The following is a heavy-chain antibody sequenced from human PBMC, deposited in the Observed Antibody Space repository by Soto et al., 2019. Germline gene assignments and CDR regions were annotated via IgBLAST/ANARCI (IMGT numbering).Heavy chain of an antibody. CDR2: IVTSGSST. CDR3: ARDLPPFCSNGICFADY. D-gene: IGHD2-8*01. V-gene: IGHV3-23*01. Sequence: PGESLRLSFAACGFTFSNYAMNWVRQAPGKGLEWVSSIVTSGSSTYYADSVKGRFTISRDNSKNTLYLQMNSLRAEDTAVYYCARDLPPFCSNGICFADYWGQGTLVTVSS. CDR1: GFTFSNYA. J-gene: IGHJ4*02.